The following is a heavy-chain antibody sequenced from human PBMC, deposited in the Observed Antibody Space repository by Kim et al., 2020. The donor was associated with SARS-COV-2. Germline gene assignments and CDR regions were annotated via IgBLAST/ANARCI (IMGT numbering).Heavy chain of an antibody. J-gene: IGHJ4*02. CDR2: IYYSGST. CDR3: ARGAVGWLYDY. Sequence: SETLSLTCTVSGGSISSYYWSWIRQPPGKGLEWIGYIYYSGSTNYNPSLKSRVTISVDTSKNQFSLKLSSVTAADTAVYYCARGAVGWLYDYWGQGTLVTVSS. V-gene: IGHV4-59*01. D-gene: IGHD3-9*01. CDR1: GGSISSYY.